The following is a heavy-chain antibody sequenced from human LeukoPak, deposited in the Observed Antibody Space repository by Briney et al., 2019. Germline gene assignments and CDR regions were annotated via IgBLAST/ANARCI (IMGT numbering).Heavy chain of an antibody. CDR1: GGSISSYY. D-gene: IGHD6-19*01. J-gene: IGHJ4*02. CDR3: ARVGSSGWYPDY. Sequence: PSETLSLTCTVSGGSISSYYWSWIRQPPGKGLEWIGYIYSSGNTNYNPSLKSRVTMSVDTSKNQFSLKLSSLTAADTAVYYCARVGSSGWYPDYWGQGTLVTVSS. V-gene: IGHV4-59*01. CDR2: IYSSGNT.